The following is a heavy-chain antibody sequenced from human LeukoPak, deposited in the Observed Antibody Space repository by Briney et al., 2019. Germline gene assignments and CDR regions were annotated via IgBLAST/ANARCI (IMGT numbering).Heavy chain of an antibody. CDR2: IRYDGSNK. Sequence: GGSLRLSCAASGFSFSSYEMNWVRQAPGKGLEWVAFIRYDGSNKYYAGSVKGRFTISRDNSKNTLYLQMNSLRAEDTAVYYCAKGAPSGWSYFDYWGQGTLVTVSS. D-gene: IGHD6-19*01. V-gene: IGHV3-30*02. J-gene: IGHJ4*02. CDR1: GFSFSSYE. CDR3: AKGAPSGWSYFDY.